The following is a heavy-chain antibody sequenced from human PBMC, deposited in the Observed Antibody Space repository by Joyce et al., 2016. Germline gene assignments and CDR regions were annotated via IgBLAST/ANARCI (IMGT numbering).Heavy chain of an antibody. J-gene: IGHJ4*02. CDR3: GRDYWGTADY. D-gene: IGHD7-27*01. CDR1: GFAVSGDW. CDR2: IKSDGSIT. V-gene: IGHV3-74*01. Sequence: EVQLVESGGALVQPGGSMRLSCAASGFAVSGDWMHWVSQGPGKGLEWVSRIKSDGSITHYADSVKGRFTISRDNAKNTLFLQMNSLRVEDTALYYCGRDYWGTADYWGQGTLVTVSS.